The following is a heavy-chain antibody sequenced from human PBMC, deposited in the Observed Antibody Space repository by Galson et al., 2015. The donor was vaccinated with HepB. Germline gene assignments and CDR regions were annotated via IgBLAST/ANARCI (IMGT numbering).Heavy chain of an antibody. CDR2: ISHDGSDK. CDR3: AKDMPGGGC. D-gene: IGHD2-2*01. Sequence: SLRLSCAASGFTYSGYSMHWVRQAPGKGLEWLSYISHDGSDKYYVDSVKGRFTISRDNSKNTMYMQMNSLRAEDTAVYYCAKDMPGGGCWGQGTPVTVSS. CDR1: GFTYSGYS. V-gene: IGHV3-30*04. J-gene: IGHJ4*02.